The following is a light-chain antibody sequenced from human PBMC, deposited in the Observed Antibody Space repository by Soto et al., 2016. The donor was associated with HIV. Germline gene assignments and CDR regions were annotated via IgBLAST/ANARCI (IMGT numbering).Light chain of an antibody. CDR2: DDD. CDR1: DIGTKT. V-gene: IGLV3-21*01. Sequence: SYEPTQPPSVSLAPRKTAKITCEGHDIGTKTVHWYQQKPGQAPILVVFDDDDRPSGIPERFSGSNSGDTATLTISGLEAGDEADYFCQVWDSGSDHAGVFGGGTKLTVL. CDR3: QVWDSGSDHAGV. J-gene: IGLJ3*02.